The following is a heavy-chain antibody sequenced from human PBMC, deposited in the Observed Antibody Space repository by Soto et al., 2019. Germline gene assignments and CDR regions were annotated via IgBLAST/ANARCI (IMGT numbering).Heavy chain of an antibody. CDR2: IYHSGST. D-gene: IGHD6-13*01. J-gene: IGHJ4*02. V-gene: IGHV4-4*02. Sequence: KASETLSLTCAVSGGSISSSNWWSWVRQPPGKGLEWIGEIYHSGSTNYNPSLKSRVTISVDKSKNQFSLKLSSVTAADTAVYYCARGPGYSSSWFGYFDYWGQGTLVTVSS. CDR3: ARGPGYSSSWFGYFDY. CDR1: GGSISSSNW.